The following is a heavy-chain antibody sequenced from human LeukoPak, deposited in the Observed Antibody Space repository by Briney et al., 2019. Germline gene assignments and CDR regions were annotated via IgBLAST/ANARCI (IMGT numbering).Heavy chain of an antibody. CDR1: GGSISSYY. V-gene: IGHV4-59*01. CDR3: AREDSSGWYDYFDY. D-gene: IGHD6-19*01. Sequence: SETLSLTCTVSGGSISSYYWSWIRQPPGKGLEWIGYIYYSGSTNYNPSLKSRVTISVDTSKNRFSLKLSSVTAADTAVYYCAREDSSGWYDYFDYWGQGTLVTVSS. CDR2: IYYSGST. J-gene: IGHJ4*02.